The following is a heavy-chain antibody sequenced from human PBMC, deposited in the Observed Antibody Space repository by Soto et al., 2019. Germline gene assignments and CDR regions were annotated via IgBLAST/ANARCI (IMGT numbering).Heavy chain of an antibody. Sequence: SGGSLRLSCAASGFTFSSYSMNWVRQAPGKGLEWVSSISSSSSYIYYADSVKGRSTISRDNAKNPLYLHMNSLRAEDTAVYYCARDRDIVVVVAATDYYYYGMDVWGQGTTGTVSS. CDR3: ARDRDIVVVVAATDYYYYGMDV. CDR1: GFTFSSYS. J-gene: IGHJ6*02. D-gene: IGHD2-15*01. V-gene: IGHV3-21*01. CDR2: ISSSSSYI.